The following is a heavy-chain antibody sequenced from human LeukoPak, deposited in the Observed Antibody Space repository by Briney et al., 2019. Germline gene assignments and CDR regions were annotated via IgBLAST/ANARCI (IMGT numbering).Heavy chain of an antibody. CDR1: GGSISSGSYY. CDR3: ARADVPGYSTSWYHS. J-gene: IGHJ4*02. D-gene: IGHD6-13*01. Sequence: PSETLSLTCTVSGGSISSGSYYWSWIRQPAGKGLEWIGRIYTSGSTTYNSSLKSRVTISLDTSKNHFSLRLSSVTAADTAVYYCARADVPGYSTSWYHSWGQGTLVTVSS. CDR2: IYTSGST. V-gene: IGHV4-61*02.